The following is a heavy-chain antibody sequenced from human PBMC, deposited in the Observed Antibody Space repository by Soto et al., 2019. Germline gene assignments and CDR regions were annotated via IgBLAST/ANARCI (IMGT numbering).Heavy chain of an antibody. D-gene: IGHD6-13*01. J-gene: IGHJ5*02. V-gene: IGHV4-59*01. CDR2: IYYSGST. Sequence: PSETLSLTCTVSGGSISSYYWSWIRQPPGKGLEWIGYIYYSGSTNYNPSLKSRVTISVDTSKNQFSLKLSSVAAADTAVYYCARAGYTHWFDPWGQGTLVTVSS. CDR3: ARAGYTHWFDP. CDR1: GGSISSYY.